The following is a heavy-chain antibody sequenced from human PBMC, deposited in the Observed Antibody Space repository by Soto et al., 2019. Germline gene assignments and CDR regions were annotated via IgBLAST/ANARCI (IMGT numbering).Heavy chain of an antibody. D-gene: IGHD2-2*02. V-gene: IGHV1-2*02. J-gene: IGHJ5*02. CDR1: GYTFTGYY. Sequence: ASLKVSCKASGYTFTGYYMHWVRQAPGQGLEWMGWINPNSGGTNYAQKFQGRVTMTRDTSISTAYMELSRLRSDDTAVYYCARDRKRYCSSTSCYTGNWFDPWGQGTLVTVSS. CDR3: ARDRKRYCSSTSCYTGNWFDP. CDR2: INPNSGGT.